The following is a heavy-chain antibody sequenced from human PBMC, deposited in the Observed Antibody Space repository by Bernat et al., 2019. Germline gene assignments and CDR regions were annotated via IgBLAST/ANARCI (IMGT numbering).Heavy chain of an antibody. Sequence: EVQLLESGGGLVQPGGSLRLSCAASGFTFSSYAMSWVRQAPGKGLEWVSAISGSGGSTYYADSVKGRFTISRDNSKTTLYLQMNSLRAEDTAVYYFAKDSVGADAYYYYGMDGWGQGTTFTGSS. CDR2: ISGSGGST. J-gene: IGHJ6*02. CDR3: AKDSVGADAYYYYGMDG. CDR1: GFTFSSYA. D-gene: IGHD1-26*01. V-gene: IGHV3-23*01.